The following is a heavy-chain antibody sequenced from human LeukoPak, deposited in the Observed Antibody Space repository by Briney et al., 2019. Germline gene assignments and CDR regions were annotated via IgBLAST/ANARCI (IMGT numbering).Heavy chain of an antibody. J-gene: IGHJ4*02. V-gene: IGHV3-23*01. CDR2: ISGSGGST. CDR3: AKDRYAGYSYGYLDY. Sequence: PGGSLRLSCLASGFTFSSYAMSWVRQAPGKGLEWVSAISGSGGSTYYADSVKGRFTISRDNSKNTLYLQMNSLRAEDTAVYYCAKDRYAGYSYGYLDYWGQGTLVTVSS. CDR1: GFTFSSYA. D-gene: IGHD5-18*01.